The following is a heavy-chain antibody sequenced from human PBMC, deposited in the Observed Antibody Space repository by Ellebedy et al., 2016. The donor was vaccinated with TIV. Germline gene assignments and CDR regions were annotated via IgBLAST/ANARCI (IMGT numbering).Heavy chain of an antibody. D-gene: IGHD3-9*01. CDR2: ISAYNGNT. CDR3: ARKITIPNWFDP. CDR1: GYTFTSYG. Sequence: ASVKVSCXASGYTFTSYGISWVRQAPGQGLEWMGWISAYNGNTNYAQKLQGRVTMTTDTSTSTAYMELRSLRSDDTAVYYCARKITIPNWFDPWGQGTLVTVSS. V-gene: IGHV1-18*01. J-gene: IGHJ5*02.